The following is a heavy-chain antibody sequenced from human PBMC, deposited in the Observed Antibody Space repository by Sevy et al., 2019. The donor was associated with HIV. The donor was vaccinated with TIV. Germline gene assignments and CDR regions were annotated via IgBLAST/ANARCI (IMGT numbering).Heavy chain of an antibody. CDR2: IWYDGSHK. Sequence: GGSLRLSCVASGFTLSSHGMHWVRQAPGKGLEWVSLIWYDGSHKFYADSVKGRFTISRDNSKNTLYLQMNSLRVEDTAVYYCARDCSSASCLWGMDVWGQGTMVTVSS. CDR3: ARDCSSASCLWGMDV. V-gene: IGHV3-33*01. CDR1: GFTLSSHG. D-gene: IGHD2-2*01. J-gene: IGHJ6*02.